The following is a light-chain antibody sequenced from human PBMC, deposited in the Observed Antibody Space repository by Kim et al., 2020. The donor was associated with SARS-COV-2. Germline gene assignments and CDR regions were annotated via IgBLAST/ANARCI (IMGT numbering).Light chain of an antibody. Sequence: NLSSTARPYDIGPGYHVHWYQQLPAPAPNLLISDHRDRPSAVPDRFSGSKSGTSASLAITGLQAEDEADYYCQSYDSSLSALYVFGTGTKVTVL. CDR1: PYDIGPGYH. V-gene: IGLV1-40*01. CDR2: DHR. CDR3: QSYDSSLSALYV. J-gene: IGLJ1*01.